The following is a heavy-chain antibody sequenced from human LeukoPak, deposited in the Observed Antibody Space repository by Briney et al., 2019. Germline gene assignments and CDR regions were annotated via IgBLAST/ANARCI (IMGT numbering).Heavy chain of an antibody. J-gene: IGHJ4*02. Sequence: GGSLRLSCAVSRCTFSGYTMHWVRQAPGKGLEWLALISSDGRDTFYADSVKGRFTISRDNSKNTLYLQIDSLRVDDTAVYYCARDKSSQRPYFLDYWGQGTPVTVSS. D-gene: IGHD3-9*01. CDR3: ARDKSSQRPYFLDY. V-gene: IGHV3-30*04. CDR2: ISSDGRDT. CDR1: RCTFSGYT.